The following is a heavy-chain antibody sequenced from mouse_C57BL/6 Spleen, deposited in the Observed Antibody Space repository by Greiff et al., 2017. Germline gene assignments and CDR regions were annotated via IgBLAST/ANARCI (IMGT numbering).Heavy chain of an antibody. J-gene: IGHJ3*01. CDR2: IHPSDSDT. CDR3: AREGLRPAWVAY. V-gene: IGHV1-74*01. D-gene: IGHD2-4*01. Sequence: VQLQQPGAELVKPGASVKVSCKASGYTFTSYWMHWVKQRPGQGLEWIGRIHPSDSDTNSNQKFKGKATLPVDKSSSTAYMQLSSRTSEDAAVYYCAREGLRPAWVAYWGQGTLVTVSA. CDR1: GYTFTSYW.